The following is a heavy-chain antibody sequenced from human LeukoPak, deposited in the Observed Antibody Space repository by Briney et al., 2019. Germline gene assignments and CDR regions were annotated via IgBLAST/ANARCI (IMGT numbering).Heavy chain of an antibody. D-gene: IGHD3-10*01. CDR3: ARVSMVRGAMGSYYMDV. CDR1: GGSFSGYY. CDR2: INHSGST. V-gene: IGHV4-34*01. Sequence: SETLSLTCALYGGSFSGYYWSWIRQPPGKGLEWIGEINHSGSTNYNPSLKSRVTISVDTSKNQFSLKLSSVTAADTAVYYCARVSMVRGAMGSYYMDVWGKGTTVTVSS. J-gene: IGHJ6*03.